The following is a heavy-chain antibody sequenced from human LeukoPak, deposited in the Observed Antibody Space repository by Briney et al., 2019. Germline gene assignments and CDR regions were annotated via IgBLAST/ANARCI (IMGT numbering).Heavy chain of an antibody. Sequence: ASVKVSCKASGHTFTGYYMHWVRQAPGQRLEWMGWINANSGDTNYAQKFQGRVTMTRDTSISTAYMELSRLRSDDTAVYYCARGMITFTGGLDDNFDYWGQGTLVTVSS. CDR1: GHTFTGYY. J-gene: IGHJ4*02. V-gene: IGHV1-2*02. CDR3: ARGMITFTGGLDDNFDY. D-gene: IGHD3-16*01. CDR2: INANSGDT.